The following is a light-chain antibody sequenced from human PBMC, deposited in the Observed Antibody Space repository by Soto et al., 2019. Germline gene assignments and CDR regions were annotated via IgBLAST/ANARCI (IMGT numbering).Light chain of an antibody. V-gene: IGKV3-15*01. CDR2: GAS. Sequence: VSPGERATLSCRASQSVNSNLAWYQQKLGQAPRVLIFGASTRATGIPARFSGSGSGTEFSLTINSLQSEDFAVYYCQQHSNWPPITFGQGTRLEIK. CDR1: QSVNSN. CDR3: QQHSNWPPIT. J-gene: IGKJ5*01.